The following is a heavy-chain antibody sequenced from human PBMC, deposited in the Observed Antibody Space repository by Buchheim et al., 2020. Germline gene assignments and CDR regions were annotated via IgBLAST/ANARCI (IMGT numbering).Heavy chain of an antibody. CDR2: ISGSGGST. V-gene: IGHV3-23*01. CDR3: ANNFYGGNGRTHKKTNRSTGNGMDV. Sequence: EVQLLESGGGLVQPGGSLRLSCAASGFTFSSYAMSWVRQAPGKGLEWVSAISGSGGSTYYADSVKGRFTISRDNSKNTLYLQMNSLRAEDTAVYYCANNFYGGNGRTHKKTNRSTGNGMDVWGQGTT. D-gene: IGHD4-23*01. J-gene: IGHJ6*02. CDR1: GFTFSSYA.